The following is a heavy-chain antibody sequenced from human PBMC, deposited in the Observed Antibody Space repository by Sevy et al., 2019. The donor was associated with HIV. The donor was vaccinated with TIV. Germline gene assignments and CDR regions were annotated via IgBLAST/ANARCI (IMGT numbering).Heavy chain of an antibody. CDR3: AKLVVHYYYMDV. CDR1: GFTFSSYA. Sequence: GGSLRLSCAASGFTFSSYAMSWVRQAPGKGLEWVPAISGSGGSTYYADSVKGRFTISRDNSKNTLYLQMNSLRAEDTAVYYCAKLVVHYYYMDVWGKGTTVTVSS. D-gene: IGHD3-22*01. CDR2: ISGSGGST. V-gene: IGHV3-23*01. J-gene: IGHJ6*03.